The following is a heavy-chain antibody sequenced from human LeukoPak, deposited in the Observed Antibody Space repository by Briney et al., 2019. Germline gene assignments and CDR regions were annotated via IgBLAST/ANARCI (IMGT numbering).Heavy chain of an antibody. D-gene: IGHD3-3*01. V-gene: IGHV3-20*04. CDR3: ARVGISIDDFWSGYHYYFDY. CDR2: INWNGGST. CDR1: GFTFDDYG. J-gene: IGHJ4*02. Sequence: GGSLRLSCAASGFTFDDYGMSWVRQAPGKGLEWVSGINWNGGSTGYADSVKGRFTISRDKAKNSLYLQMNSLRAEDTALYYCARVGISIDDFWSGYHYYFDYWGQGTLVTVSS.